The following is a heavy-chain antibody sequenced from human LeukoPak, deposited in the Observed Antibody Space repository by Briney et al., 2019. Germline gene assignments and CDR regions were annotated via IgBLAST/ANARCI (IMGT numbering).Heavy chain of an antibody. CDR2: IKQDGSEK. D-gene: IGHD6-13*01. Sequence: GGSLRLSCAASGFTFSSYWMSWVRQAPGKGLEWVANIKQDGSEKYYVDSVKGRFTISRDNAKNSVYLQMNSLRAEDTAVYYCARDVLDSSSWYVGYYYYYMDVWGKGTTVTVSS. CDR3: ARDVLDSSSWYVGYYYYYMDV. CDR1: GFTFSSYW. V-gene: IGHV3-7*01. J-gene: IGHJ6*03.